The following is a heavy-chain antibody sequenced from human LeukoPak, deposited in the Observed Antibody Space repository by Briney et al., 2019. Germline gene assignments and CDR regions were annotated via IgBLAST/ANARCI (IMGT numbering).Heavy chain of an antibody. CDR3: AGRITIIRPTAYYFDY. Sequence: GGSLRLSCAASGFTFSSYEMNWVRQAPGKGLEWVSYISSSGSTIYYADSVKGRFTISRDNAKNSLYLQMNSLRAEDTAVYYCAGRITIIRPTAYYFDYWGQGTLVTVSS. CDR1: GFTFSSYE. D-gene: IGHD3-10*01. V-gene: IGHV3-48*03. CDR2: ISSSGSTI. J-gene: IGHJ4*02.